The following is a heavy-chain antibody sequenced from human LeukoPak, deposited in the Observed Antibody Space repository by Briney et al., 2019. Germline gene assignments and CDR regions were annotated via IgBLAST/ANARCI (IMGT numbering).Heavy chain of an antibody. D-gene: IGHD2-2*01. Sequence: GGSLRLSCAASGFTFSSYTMNWVRQAPGKGLEWVSSISRNSDNIYYADSLKGRFTVSRDNAKNSLYLQMNSLRAEDTAVYYCARDLNPFIVVVPAAILAYWGQGTLVTVSS. CDR1: GFTFSSYT. CDR3: ARDLNPFIVVVPAAILAY. CDR2: ISRNSDNI. J-gene: IGHJ4*02. V-gene: IGHV3-21*01.